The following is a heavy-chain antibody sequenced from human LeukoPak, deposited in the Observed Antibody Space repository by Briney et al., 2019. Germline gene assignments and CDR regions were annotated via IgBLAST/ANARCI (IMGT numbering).Heavy chain of an antibody. CDR2: ISAHDDNT. Sequence: ASVKVSCKASGYTFTNYGISWVRQAPGQGLEWMGWISAHDDNTNYAPKFQGRVTMTTDTSTSTAYMELNSLRSEDTAVYYCARVDNSIAGAANHWGQGTLVTVSS. CDR3: ARVDNSIAGAANH. CDR1: GYTFTNYG. J-gene: IGHJ4*02. D-gene: IGHD6-13*01. V-gene: IGHV1-18*01.